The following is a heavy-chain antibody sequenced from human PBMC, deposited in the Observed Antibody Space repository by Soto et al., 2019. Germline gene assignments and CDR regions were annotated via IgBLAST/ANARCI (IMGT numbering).Heavy chain of an antibody. CDR3: AKDYSTVTTDPLSVVMFDY. D-gene: IGHD4-17*01. V-gene: IGHV3-23*01. CDR1: GFTFSSYA. CDR2: ITSDGRT. Sequence: GGSLRLSCAASGFTFSSYAMSWVRQAPGKGLEWVSIITSDGRTYYADSVKGRFTISRDNSKNTVYLQMNSLRAEDTAVYYCAKDYSTVTTDPLSVVMFDYWGQGALVTVSS. J-gene: IGHJ4*02.